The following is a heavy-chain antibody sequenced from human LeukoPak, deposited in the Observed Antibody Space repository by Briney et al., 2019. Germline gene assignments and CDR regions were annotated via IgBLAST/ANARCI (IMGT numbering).Heavy chain of an antibody. CDR3: ASGFYVWGSYRYGYSDY. CDR1: GFTFSSYS. CDR2: ISSSSTYI. Sequence: GGSLRLSCAASGFTFSSYSMNWVRQAPGRGLEWVSSISSSSTYIYYADSVKGRFTISRDNAKNSLYLQMNSLRAEDTAVYYCASGFYVWGSYRYGYSDYWGQGTLVTVSS. J-gene: IGHJ4*02. V-gene: IGHV3-21*01. D-gene: IGHD3-16*02.